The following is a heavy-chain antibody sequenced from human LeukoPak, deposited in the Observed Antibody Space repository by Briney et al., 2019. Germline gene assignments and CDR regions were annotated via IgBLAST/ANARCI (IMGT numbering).Heavy chain of an antibody. Sequence: GASVKVSCKASGYTFTGYYMHWVRQAPGQGLEWMGWINPNSGGTNYAQKFQGRVTMTRDTSISTAYMELSRLRSDDTAVYYCARGQGYYGSGSYSFDYWGQGTLVTVSS. J-gene: IGHJ4*02. D-gene: IGHD3-10*01. CDR3: ARGQGYYGSGSYSFDY. CDR1: GYTFTGYY. V-gene: IGHV1-2*02. CDR2: INPNSGGT.